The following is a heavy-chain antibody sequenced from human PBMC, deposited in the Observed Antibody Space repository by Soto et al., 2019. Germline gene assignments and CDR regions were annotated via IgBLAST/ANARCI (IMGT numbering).Heavy chain of an antibody. CDR3: AREAYSYGYFDY. V-gene: IGHV3-74*01. CDR1: GFTFTTYW. Sequence: EVQLVESGGGLVQPGGSLRLSCAASGFTFTTYWMHWVRQAPGKGLEWVSRINSQGRNTNYADSVKGRFTFSRDNAKNTVYLEMNSLRVDDMAVYYCAREAYSYGYFDYWGQGAVVTVSS. J-gene: IGHJ4*02. CDR2: INSQGRNT. D-gene: IGHD5-18*01.